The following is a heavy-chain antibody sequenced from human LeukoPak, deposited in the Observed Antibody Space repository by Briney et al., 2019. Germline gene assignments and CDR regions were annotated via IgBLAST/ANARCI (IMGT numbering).Heavy chain of an antibody. CDR3: ARDGGITMVRGVNNWFDP. D-gene: IGHD3-10*01. CDR1: GYTFTSYG. V-gene: IGHV1-18*01. J-gene: IGHJ5*02. Sequence: ASVKVSCKASGYTFTSYGISWVRQAPGQGLEWMGWISAYNGNTNYAQKLQGRVTMTRDTSISTAYMELSRLRSDDTAVYYCARDGGITMVRGVNNWFDPWGQGTLVTVSS. CDR2: ISAYNGNT.